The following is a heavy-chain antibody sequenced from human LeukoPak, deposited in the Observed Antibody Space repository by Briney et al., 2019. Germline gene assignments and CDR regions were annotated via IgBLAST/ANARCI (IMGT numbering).Heavy chain of an antibody. CDR1: GFTFSSYW. D-gene: IGHD2-15*01. V-gene: IGHV3-30*18. CDR2: ISYDERKK. Sequence: GGSLRLSCAASGFTFSSYWMSWVRQAPGKGLEWVAIISYDERKKSYTDSVKGRFTTSRDNSKNTLFLQMNSLRVEDTAVYYCAKDRYCDGGTCSGGFDYWGQGSLVIVSS. CDR3: AKDRYCDGGTCSGGFDY. J-gene: IGHJ4*02.